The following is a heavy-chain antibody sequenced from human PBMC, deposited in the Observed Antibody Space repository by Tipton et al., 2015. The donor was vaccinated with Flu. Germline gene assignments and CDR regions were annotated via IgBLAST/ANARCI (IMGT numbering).Heavy chain of an antibody. CDR2: IRWNGDSI. V-gene: IGHV3-9*01. Sequence: SLRLSYVASGFTFDDHSMLWVRQAPGKGPEWVSGIRWNGDSIDYADSVRGRFTISRDNAKNSLYLQMNSLRAEDTAFYYCVKGGGSSWYGGDYWGQGTLVTVSS. J-gene: IGHJ4*02. CDR1: GFTFDDHS. CDR3: VKGGGSSWYGGDY. D-gene: IGHD6-13*01.